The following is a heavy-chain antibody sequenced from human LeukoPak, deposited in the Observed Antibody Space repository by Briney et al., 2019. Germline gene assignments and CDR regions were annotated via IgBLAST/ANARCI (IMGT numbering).Heavy chain of an antibody. CDR1: GFTFSSYS. Sequence: GGSLRLSCAASGFTFSSYSMNWVRQAPGKGLEWVSSISSSSSYIYYADSVKGRFTISRDNAKNSLYLQMNSLRAEDTAVYYCARYHFGPSFSEWLSRFLLDYWGQGTLVTVSS. CDR3: ARYHFGPSFSEWLSRFLLDY. J-gene: IGHJ4*02. CDR2: ISSSSSYI. V-gene: IGHV3-21*04. D-gene: IGHD3-3*01.